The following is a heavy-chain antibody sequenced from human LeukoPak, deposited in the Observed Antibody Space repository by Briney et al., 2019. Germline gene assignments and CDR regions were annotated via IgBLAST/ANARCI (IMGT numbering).Heavy chain of an antibody. D-gene: IGHD4-17*01. CDR1: GGSINNYY. V-gene: IGHV4-59*01. Sequence: PSETLSLTCTVSGGSINNYYWSWIRQPPGKGLEWIGYIYYSGSTNYNPYLKSRVTISVDTSKNQFSLNLSSVTAADTAVYYCARDSTPYGHSGHWGQGTLVTVSP. CDR2: IYYSGST. CDR3: ARDSTPYGHSGH. J-gene: IGHJ4*02.